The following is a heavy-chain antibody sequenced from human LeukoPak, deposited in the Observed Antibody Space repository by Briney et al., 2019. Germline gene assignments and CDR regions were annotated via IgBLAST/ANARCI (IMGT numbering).Heavy chain of an antibody. V-gene: IGHV4-61*02. J-gene: IGHJ6*03. CDR3: AREFVVTDYYYYYMDV. D-gene: IGHD2-21*02. CDR2: SFISGST. CDR1: GGSISSGSYY. Sequence: SETLSLTCTVSGGSISSGSYYWSWIRQPAGKGLEWIGRSFISGSTNYNPSLKSRVSISIDTSKNQISLKLSSVTAADTAVYYCAREFVVTDYYYYYMDVWGEGTTVTISS.